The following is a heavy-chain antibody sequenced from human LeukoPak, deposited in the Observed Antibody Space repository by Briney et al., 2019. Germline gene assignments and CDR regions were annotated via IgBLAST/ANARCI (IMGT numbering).Heavy chain of an antibody. J-gene: IGHJ4*02. Sequence: HGESLKISCKGSGYSFTSYRISWVRQMPGKGLEWMGRIDPSNSYTNYSPSFQGHVTISADKSISTAYLQWSSLKASDTAMYYCARQGSGWRFDYWGQGTLVTVSS. D-gene: IGHD6-19*01. V-gene: IGHV5-10-1*01. CDR3: ARQGSGWRFDY. CDR1: GYSFTSYR. CDR2: IDPSNSYT.